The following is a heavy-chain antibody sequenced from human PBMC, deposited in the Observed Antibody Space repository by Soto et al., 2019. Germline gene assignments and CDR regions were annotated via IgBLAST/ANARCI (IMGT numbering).Heavy chain of an antibody. CDR3: AGGQWARGEYGMDV. V-gene: IGHV4-31*03. CDR2: IYYSGST. CDR1: GGSISSGGYY. D-gene: IGHD1-26*01. J-gene: IGHJ6*02. Sequence: SETLSLTCTVSGGSISSGGYYWSWIRQHPGKGLEWIGYIYYSGSTYYNPSLKSRVTISVDTSKNQFCLKLSSVTAADTAVYYCAGGQWARGEYGMDVWGHGTTVTVSS.